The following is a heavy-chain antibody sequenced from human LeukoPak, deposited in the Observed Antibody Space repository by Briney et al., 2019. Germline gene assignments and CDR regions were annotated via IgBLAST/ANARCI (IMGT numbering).Heavy chain of an antibody. D-gene: IGHD2-2*01. CDR2: INAGNGNT. J-gene: IGHJ4*02. CDR1: GYTFTSYA. V-gene: IGHV1-3*01. CDR3: ARVGYCSSTSCSNIRPFDY. Sequence: GASVKVSCRASGYTFTSYAMHWVRQAPGQRLEWMGWINAGNGNTKYSQKFQGRVTITRDTSASTAYMELSSLRSEDTAVYYCARVGYCSSTSCSNIRPFDYWGQGTLVTVSS.